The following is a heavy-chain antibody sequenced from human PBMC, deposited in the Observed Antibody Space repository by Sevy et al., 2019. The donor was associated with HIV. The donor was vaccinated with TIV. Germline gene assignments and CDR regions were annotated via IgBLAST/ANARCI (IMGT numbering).Heavy chain of an antibody. Sequence: SETLSLTCDVSGFSISNNFYWGWIRQPPGKGLEWIGSIYHSGTTYYSPSLNSRVTISVDMSNNPFALRLTSVTAADTAVYYCARARRPETNYFCMDVWGKGTTVTVSS. V-gene: IGHV4-38-2*01. J-gene: IGHJ6*03. CDR1: GFSISNNFY. CDR2: IYHSGTT. D-gene: IGHD3-3*01. CDR3: ARARRPETNYFCMDV.